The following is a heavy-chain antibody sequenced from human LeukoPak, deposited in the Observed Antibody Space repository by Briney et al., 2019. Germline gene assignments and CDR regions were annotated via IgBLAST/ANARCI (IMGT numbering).Heavy chain of an antibody. Sequence: GGSLRLSCAASGFTFGTYAMGWVRQAPGKGLEWVSVISGSGGSTYYADSVKGRFTISRDNSKNTLFLQMNSLRAEDTAVYYCAKGVGRTTYYFDYWGRGTLVTVSS. D-gene: IGHD4-11*01. CDR3: AKGVGRTTYYFDY. CDR1: GFTFGTYA. V-gene: IGHV3-23*01. CDR2: ISGSGGST. J-gene: IGHJ4*02.